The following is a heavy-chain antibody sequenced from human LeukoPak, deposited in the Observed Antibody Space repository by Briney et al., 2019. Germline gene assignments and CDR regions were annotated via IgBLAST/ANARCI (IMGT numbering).Heavy chain of an antibody. Sequence: GGSLRLSCAASGFTFSSYAMHWVRQAPGKGLEWVAVISYDGSNKYYADSVKGRFTISRDNSKNTLYLQMNSLIAEDTAVYYCAKSGYNRFDYWGQGTRVTVSS. V-gene: IGHV3-30*04. CDR2: ISYDGSNK. D-gene: IGHD5-24*01. J-gene: IGHJ4*02. CDR1: GFTFSSYA. CDR3: AKSGYNRFDY.